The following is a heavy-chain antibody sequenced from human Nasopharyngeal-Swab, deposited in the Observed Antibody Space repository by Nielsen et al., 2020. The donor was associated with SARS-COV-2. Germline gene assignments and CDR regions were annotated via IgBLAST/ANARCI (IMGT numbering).Heavy chain of an antibody. J-gene: IGHJ4*02. V-gene: IGHV4-34*01. CDR2: FNRFGST. CDR1: GGSVRNYY. D-gene: IGHD2-21*01. CDR3: ATVKGGALWYSRFFDY. Sequence: SETLSLTCAVYGGSVRNYYWSWIRQPPGEGLNGFGEFNRFGSTNYNPTLKRPVSMSRDTSKNHFSLNLSSVTAADTAVYYCATVKGGALWYSRFFDYWGQGTLVTVSS.